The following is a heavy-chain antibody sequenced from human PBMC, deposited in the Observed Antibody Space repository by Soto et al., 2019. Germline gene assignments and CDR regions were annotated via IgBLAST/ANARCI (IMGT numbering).Heavy chain of an antibody. CDR1: GGSISSSNW. V-gene: IGHV4-4*02. Sequence: QVQLQESGPGLVKPSGTLSLTCAVSGGSISSSNWWSWVRQPPGKGLGWIGEIYHSGGTNYNPSLKSRVTISVDKSKNQFSLKLSSVTAADTAVYYCARVQGSSWYDPVHYYGMDVWGQGTTVTVSS. J-gene: IGHJ6*02. CDR2: IYHSGGT. CDR3: ARVQGSSWYDPVHYYGMDV. D-gene: IGHD6-13*01.